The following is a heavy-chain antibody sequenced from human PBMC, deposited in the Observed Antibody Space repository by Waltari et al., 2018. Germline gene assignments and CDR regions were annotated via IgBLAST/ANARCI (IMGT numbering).Heavy chain of an antibody. CDR3: ARLRGYCSGGSSCYYMDV. CDR2: IYYSGST. J-gene: IGHJ6*03. V-gene: IGHV4-39*01. D-gene: IGHD2-15*01. Sequence: QLQLQESGPGLVKPSETLSLTCTVSGGSISSSSYYWGWIRQPPGKGLEWIGSIYYSGSTYYNPSLKSRVTISVDTSKNQFARKLRSVTAADTAVYYCARLRGYCSGGSSCYYMDVWGKGTTVTVSS. CDR1: GGSISSSSYY.